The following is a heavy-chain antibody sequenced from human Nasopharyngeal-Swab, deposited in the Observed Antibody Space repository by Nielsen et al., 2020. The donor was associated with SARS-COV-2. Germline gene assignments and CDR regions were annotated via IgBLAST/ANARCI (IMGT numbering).Heavy chain of an antibody. J-gene: IGHJ4*02. D-gene: IGHD2-21*01. CDR2: VWHDENIK. Sequence: GESLKISCAASGFRFHYFGLHWVRPAPGKGLEWVAVVWHDENIKYYADSVEGRFTISRDNSKNTLYLQMNSLRADDTAVYYCARDRGEDAGIDYWSQGTLVTVAS. CDR1: GFRFHYFG. V-gene: IGHV3-33*01. CDR3: ARDRGEDAGIDY.